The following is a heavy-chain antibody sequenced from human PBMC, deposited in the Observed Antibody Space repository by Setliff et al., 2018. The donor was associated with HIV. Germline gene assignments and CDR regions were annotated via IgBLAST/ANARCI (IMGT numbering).Heavy chain of an antibody. V-gene: IGHV4-30-2*01. CDR3: ARHDASYYKWNDEVIWNHYGLDV. J-gene: IGHJ6*02. Sequence: PSETLSLTCAVSGGSMRSSGYSWTWIRQAPGKGLEWVGYIYYNGNAYYNPSLKSRVTISVDRSKNQFSVKLNSVTAADTAVYYCARHDASYYKWNDEVIWNHYGLDVWGQGTTVTVSS. CDR2: IYYNGNA. D-gene: IGHD1-20*01. CDR1: GGSMRSSGYS.